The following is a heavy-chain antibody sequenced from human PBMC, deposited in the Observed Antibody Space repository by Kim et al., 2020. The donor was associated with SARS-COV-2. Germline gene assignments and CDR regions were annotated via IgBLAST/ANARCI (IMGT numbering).Heavy chain of an antibody. D-gene: IGHD3-22*01. J-gene: IGHJ5*02. CDR1: SGSISSSSYY. V-gene: IGHV4-39*01. Sequence: SETLSLTCTVSSGSISSSSYYWGWIRQPPGKGLEWIGSIYYSGSTYYNPSLKSRVTISVDTSKNQFSLKLSSVTAADTAVYYCARRERGSSGYYASPPSGWFDPWGQGTLVTVSS. CDR3: ARRERGSSGYYASPPSGWFDP. CDR2: IYYSGST.